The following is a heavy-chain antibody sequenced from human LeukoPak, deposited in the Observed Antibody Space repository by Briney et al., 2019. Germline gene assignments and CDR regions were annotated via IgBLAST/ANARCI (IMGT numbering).Heavy chain of an antibody. V-gene: IGHV4-30-2*01. J-gene: IGHJ5*02. CDR2: IYHSGST. CDR3: ASMVRGVTLDP. D-gene: IGHD3-10*01. Sequence: PSETLSLTCAVSGGSISSGGYSWSWMRQPPGKGLEWIGYIYHSGSTYYNPSLKSRVTISVDRSKNQFSLKLSSVTAADTAVYYCASMVRGVTLDPWGQGTLVTVSS. CDR1: GGSISSGGYS.